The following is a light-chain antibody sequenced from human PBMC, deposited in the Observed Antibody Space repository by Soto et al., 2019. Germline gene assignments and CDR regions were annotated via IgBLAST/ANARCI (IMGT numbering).Light chain of an antibody. V-gene: IGKV3-11*01. CDR3: QQRSDWPST. CDR2: DAS. CDR1: QSVGSY. Sequence: EIVLTQSPATLSLSPGDRATLSCRASQSVGSYLGWYQQRPGLAPRLLIYDASNRATGIPARFSGSGSGTDFTLTISSLEPEDFSVYYCQQRSDWPSTFGGRTKLEIK. J-gene: IGKJ4*01.